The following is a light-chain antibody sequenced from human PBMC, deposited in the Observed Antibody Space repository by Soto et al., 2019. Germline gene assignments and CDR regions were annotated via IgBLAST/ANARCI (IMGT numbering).Light chain of an antibody. Sequence: QSALTQPASVSGSHGQSITISCTGSSSDVGGYNYVSWYQQHPDKAPKLMIYDVSNRPSGVSNRFSGSKSGNTASLTISGLQAEDEAHYYCSSYRSGSTLVIFGGGTKLTVL. CDR3: SSYRSGSTLVI. V-gene: IGLV2-14*01. CDR1: SSDVGGYNY. J-gene: IGLJ2*01. CDR2: DVS.